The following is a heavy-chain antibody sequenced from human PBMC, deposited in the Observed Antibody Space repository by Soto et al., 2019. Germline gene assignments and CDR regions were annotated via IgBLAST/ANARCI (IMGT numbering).Heavy chain of an antibody. CDR3: ARDPVVVVAATHFDY. CDR2: INSDGSST. CDR1: GFTFSSYW. Sequence: GGSLRLSCAASGFTFSSYWMHWVRQAPGKGLVWVSRINSDGSSTSYADSVKGRFTISRDNAKNTLYLQMNSLRAEDTAVYYCARDPVVVVAATHFDYWGQGTLVTVSS. J-gene: IGHJ4*02. D-gene: IGHD2-15*01. V-gene: IGHV3-74*01.